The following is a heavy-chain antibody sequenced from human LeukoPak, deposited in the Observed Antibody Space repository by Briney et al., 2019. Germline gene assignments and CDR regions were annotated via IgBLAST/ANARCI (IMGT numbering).Heavy chain of an antibody. Sequence: ASVKVSCKASGYTFTSYYMHWVRQAPGQGLEWMGIINPSGSSTSYAQKFQGRVTMTRDTSTSTVYMELSSLRSEDTAVYYCARGVYYYDSSGHSGDYWGQGTLVTVSS. V-gene: IGHV1-46*03. J-gene: IGHJ4*02. CDR1: GYTFTSYY. CDR3: ARGVYYYDSSGHSGDY. CDR2: INPSGSST. D-gene: IGHD3-22*01.